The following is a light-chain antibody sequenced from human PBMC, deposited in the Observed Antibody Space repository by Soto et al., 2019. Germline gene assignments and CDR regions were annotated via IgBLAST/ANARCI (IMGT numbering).Light chain of an antibody. CDR2: DAS. V-gene: IGKV1-5*01. CDR1: QNINNW. CDR3: QQYDGN. Sequence: DIQLTQSPSTLSASVGDRVTLTCRASQNINNWLAWYQQKPGKAPKVLIYDASSLETGVPSSFSGSGAGTAFTLICSSLHPDDFATYFCQQYDGNFGPGTKVDIK. J-gene: IGKJ3*01.